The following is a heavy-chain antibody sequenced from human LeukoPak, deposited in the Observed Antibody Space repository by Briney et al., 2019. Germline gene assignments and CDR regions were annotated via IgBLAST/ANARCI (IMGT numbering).Heavy chain of an antibody. CDR2: VNPKNGET. Sequence: ASVKVSCNVSGSTLTDVSIHWVQQAPGKGLEWMGRVNPKNGETMYVGKLLGRISISADTSTNTVYMELSSLRSEDTAVYYCATPSGSYFGYYYFHWWGQGTLVTVSS. CDR1: GSTLTDVS. CDR3: ATPSGSYFGYYYFHW. D-gene: IGHD3-9*01. V-gene: IGHV1-24*01. J-gene: IGHJ4*02.